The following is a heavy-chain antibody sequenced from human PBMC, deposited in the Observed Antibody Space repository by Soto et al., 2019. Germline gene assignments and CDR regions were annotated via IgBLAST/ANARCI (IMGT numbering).Heavy chain of an antibody. D-gene: IGHD3-3*01. CDR1: GGSISSGGYS. Sequence: SETLSLTCAVSGGSISSGGYSWSWIRQPPGKGPEWIGNIYYSGSTYYNPSLKSRVTISVDTSKNQFSLKLSSVTAADTAVYYCARRLRFYEFDYWGQGTLVTVSS. CDR2: IYYSGST. J-gene: IGHJ4*02. V-gene: IGHV4-30-2*03. CDR3: ARRLRFYEFDY.